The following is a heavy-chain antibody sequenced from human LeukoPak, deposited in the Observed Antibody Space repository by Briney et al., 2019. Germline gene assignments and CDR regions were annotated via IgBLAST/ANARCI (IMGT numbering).Heavy chain of an antibody. V-gene: IGHV4-4*09. D-gene: IGHD6-19*01. CDR3: ARRASPQWYFDY. CDR2: IYTSGST. CDR1: GGSISSYY. J-gene: IGHJ4*02. Sequence: SETLSLTCTVSGGSISSYYWSWIRQPSGKGLEWIGYIYTSGSTNYNPSLKSRVTISVDTSKNQFSLKLSSVTAADTAVYYCARRASPQWYFDYWGQGTLVTVSS.